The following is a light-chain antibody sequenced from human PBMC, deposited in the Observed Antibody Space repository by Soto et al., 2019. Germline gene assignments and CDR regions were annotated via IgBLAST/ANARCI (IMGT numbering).Light chain of an antibody. V-gene: IGKV1-33*01. J-gene: IGKJ5*01. Sequence: DLQMTQSPSSLSVSEGDRVTITCQANQDISNYLNWYQQKPGKAPKLLIYDATNLETGVPSRFSGSGSRTDLTVTISSLQPEDSATYSCHQDDDPPLTFGQGTRLDIK. CDR2: DAT. CDR1: QDISNY. CDR3: HQDDDPPLT.